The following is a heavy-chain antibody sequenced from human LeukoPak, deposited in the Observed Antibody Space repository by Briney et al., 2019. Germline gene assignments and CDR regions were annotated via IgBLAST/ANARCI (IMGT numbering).Heavy chain of an antibody. CDR3: VRGATAVTRHLDY. CDR1: GFTFSGYS. CDR2: ISSSSSHI. J-gene: IGHJ4*02. D-gene: IGHD4-23*01. Sequence: GGSLRLSCAASGFTFSGYSMSWVRQAPGKGLEWVSIISSSSSHIFDADSVRGRFAISRDNAKNSLYLQMNSLRPEDTAVYYCVRGATAVTRHLDYWGQGTLVTVSS. V-gene: IGHV3-21*01.